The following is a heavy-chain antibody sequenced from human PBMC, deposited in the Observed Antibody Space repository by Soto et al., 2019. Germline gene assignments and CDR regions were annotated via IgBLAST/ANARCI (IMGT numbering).Heavy chain of an antibody. J-gene: IGHJ4*02. CDR1: GFTFSSYW. CDR3: AGGSGWLIDY. D-gene: IGHD6-19*01. Sequence: PGGSLRLSSEASGFTFSSYWMNWVRQSPGKGLEWVAIIKKDGSEKYYVDSVKGRFTISRDNAKNSLYLQMNDLRAEDTAVYYCAGGSGWLIDYWGRGTLVTVSS. CDR2: IKKDGSEK. V-gene: IGHV3-7*03.